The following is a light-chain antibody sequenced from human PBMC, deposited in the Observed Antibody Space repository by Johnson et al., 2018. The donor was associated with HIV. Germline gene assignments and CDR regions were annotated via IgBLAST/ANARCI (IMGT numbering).Light chain of an antibody. CDR1: SSNIGNNY. CDR2: DNN. V-gene: IGLV1-51*01. Sequence: QPVLTQPPSVSAAPGQRVTISCSGSSSNIGNNYVSWYQQLPGTAPKLLIYDNNKRPTGIPDRFSSSQSGTSANLGITGLQTGAEADYYLGTWDSSLCAYVFGTGTKVTVL. J-gene: IGLJ1*01. CDR3: GTWDSSLCAYV.